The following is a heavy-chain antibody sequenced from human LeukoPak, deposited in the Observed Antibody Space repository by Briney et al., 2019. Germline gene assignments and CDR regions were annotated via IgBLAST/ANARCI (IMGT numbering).Heavy chain of an antibody. CDR3: ARDRAARSRGWPDY. J-gene: IGHJ4*02. Sequence: GASVKVSCKASGYTFTGYYMHWVRQAPGQGLEWMGWINPNSGGTNYAQKFQGRVTMTRDTSISTAYMELSRLRSDDTAVYYCARDRAARSRGWPDYWGQGTLVTVSS. CDR2: INPNSGGT. CDR1: GYTFTGYY. V-gene: IGHV1-2*02. D-gene: IGHD6-6*01.